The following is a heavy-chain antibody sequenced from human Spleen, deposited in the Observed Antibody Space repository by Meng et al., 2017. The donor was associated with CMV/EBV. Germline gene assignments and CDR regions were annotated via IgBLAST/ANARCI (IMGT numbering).Heavy chain of an antibody. CDR3: ARSNTPFDYYRMDV. CDR1: GGTFSNYA. Sequence: SVKVSCKASGGTFSNYAISWVRQAPGQGLEWMGGIIPLFGTANYAQKFHGRGTISTDESTSTAYVELSSLTSEDTAVYYCARSNTPFDYYRMDVWGQGTMVTVSS. CDR2: IIPLFGTA. D-gene: IGHD2/OR15-2a*01. J-gene: IGHJ6*02. V-gene: IGHV1-69*05.